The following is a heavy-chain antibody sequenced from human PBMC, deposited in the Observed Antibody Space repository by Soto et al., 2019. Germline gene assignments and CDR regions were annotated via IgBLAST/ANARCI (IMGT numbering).Heavy chain of an antibody. Sequence: EVSLVESGGGLVQPGGSLRLSCAASGFTFSSYGMNWARLAPGKGLEWVSYIRSSSSTIYYADSVKGRFTISRDNAKNSLYLQMNSLRDEDSAVYYCVRTSEHTFDYWGQGTLVTVSS. CDR3: VRTSEHTFDY. J-gene: IGHJ4*02. CDR1: GFTFSSYG. V-gene: IGHV3-48*02. CDR2: IRSSSSTI. D-gene: IGHD6-6*01.